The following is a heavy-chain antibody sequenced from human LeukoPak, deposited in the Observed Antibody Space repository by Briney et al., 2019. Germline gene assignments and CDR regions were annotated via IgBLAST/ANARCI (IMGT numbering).Heavy chain of an antibody. CDR3: ARFKSGGFYYFDS. J-gene: IGHJ4*02. CDR2: IFASGSS. D-gene: IGHD3-3*01. V-gene: IGHV4-61*01. Sequence: PSETLSLTCSVSGARLTNPTYYQWSWFRQPPGKALEFIGKIFASGSSTLTPSLKCRVTMSLDTSKNEFSLRLTSVTAEDSAVYFCARFKSGGFYYFDSWGQGALVTVSS. CDR1: GARLTNPTYY.